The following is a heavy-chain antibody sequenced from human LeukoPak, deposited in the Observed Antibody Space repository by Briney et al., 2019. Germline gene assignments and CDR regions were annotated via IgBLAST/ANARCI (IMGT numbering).Heavy chain of an antibody. CDR2: INHSGST. J-gene: IGHJ4*02. D-gene: IGHD2-2*01. CDR1: GGPFSGYY. Sequence: KASETLSLTCAVYGGPFSGYYWSWIRQPPGKGLEWIGEINHSGSTYYNASLKSQVSISIDTSKNQFSLRLTSVTAADTAVYYCARGGLYCSSTSCYWGVFDYWGQGTLVTVSS. V-gene: IGHV4-34*01. CDR3: ARGGLYCSSTSCYWGVFDY.